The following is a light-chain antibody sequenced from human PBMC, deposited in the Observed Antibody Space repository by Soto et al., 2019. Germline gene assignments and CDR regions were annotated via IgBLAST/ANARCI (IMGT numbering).Light chain of an antibody. CDR2: EAS. CDR1: QGINND. J-gene: IGKJ4*01. Sequence: DIQMTQSPSSLSASVGDRVTISCRASQGINNDLGWYQQKPGKAPKRLIYEASTLQSGVPSRFSGSGSGTEFTLTISSLQPEDFATYYCLQHNDYPRTFGGGTKLEIK. V-gene: IGKV1-17*01. CDR3: LQHNDYPRT.